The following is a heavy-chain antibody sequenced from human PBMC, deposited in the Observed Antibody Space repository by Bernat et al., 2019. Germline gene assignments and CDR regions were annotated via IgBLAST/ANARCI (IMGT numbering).Heavy chain of an antibody. CDR3: ASDRPTG. CDR1: GFTFSSYA. D-gene: IGHD3-10*01. CDR2: ISYDGSNK. Sequence: QVQLVESGGGVVQPGRSLRLSCAASGFTFSSYAMHWVRQAPGKGLEWVAVISYDGSNKYYADSVKGRFTISRDNSKNTLYLQMNSLRAEDTAVYYCASDRPTGWGQGTLVTVSS. J-gene: IGHJ4*02. V-gene: IGHV3-30*01.